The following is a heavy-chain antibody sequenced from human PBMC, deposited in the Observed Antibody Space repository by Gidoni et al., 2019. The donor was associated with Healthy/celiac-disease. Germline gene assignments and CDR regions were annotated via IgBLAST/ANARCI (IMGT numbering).Heavy chain of an antibody. V-gene: IGHV3-23*04. CDR1: GFTFSSYA. CDR2: ISGSGGST. CDR3: AKAYSSSWYKFDL. D-gene: IGHD6-13*01. J-gene: IGHJ2*01. Sequence: EVQRVESGGGLVQPGGSLRLSCAASGFTFSSYAMSWVRQGPGKGLVWVAVISGSGGSTYYADSVKGRFTISRDNSKNTLYLQMNSLRAEDTAVYYCAKAYSSSWYKFDLWGRGTLVTVSS.